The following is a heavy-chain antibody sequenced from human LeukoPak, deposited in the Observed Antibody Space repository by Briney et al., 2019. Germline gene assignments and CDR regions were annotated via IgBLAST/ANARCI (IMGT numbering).Heavy chain of an antibody. CDR1: GGSISSSSHY. CDR3: RGYREITMIVVGGYYFDY. CDR2: IYYSGST. V-gene: IGHV4-39*01. D-gene: IGHD3-22*01. Sequence: SETLSLTCTVSGGSISSSSHYWGWIRQPPGKGLEWIGSIYYSGSTYYNPSLKSRVTISVDTSKNQFSLKLSSVTAADTAVYYCRGYREITMIVVGGYYFDYWGQGTLVTVSS. J-gene: IGHJ4*02.